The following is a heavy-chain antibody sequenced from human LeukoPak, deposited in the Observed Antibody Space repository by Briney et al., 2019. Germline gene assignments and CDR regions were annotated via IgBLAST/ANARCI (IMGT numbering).Heavy chain of an antibody. D-gene: IGHD3-16*01. CDR2: INPYSGGT. Sequence: ASVNVSCKTSGYTFTGVYMHWVRQAPGQGLEWMGWINPYSGGTNYAQNFQGRVTMTRDTSISTAYMELRSLRSEDTAVYYCARMGGRGGYYGMDVWGQGTTVTVSS. CDR1: GYTFTGVY. J-gene: IGHJ6*02. V-gene: IGHV1-2*02. CDR3: ARMGGRGGYYGMDV.